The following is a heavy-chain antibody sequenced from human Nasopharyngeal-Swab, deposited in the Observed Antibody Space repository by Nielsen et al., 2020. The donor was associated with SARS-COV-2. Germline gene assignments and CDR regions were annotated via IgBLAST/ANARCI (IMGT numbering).Heavy chain of an antibody. CDR1: GFTFSSYD. Sequence: GGSLRLSCAASGFTFSSYDMHWVRQAPGKGLEWVAVISYDGSNKYYADSVKGRFTISRDNSKNTLYLQMNSLRAEDTAVYYCAKDYYGSGSYLGWLSGPEYYFDYWGQGTLVTVSS. D-gene: IGHD3-10*01. CDR3: AKDYYGSGSYLGWLSGPEYYFDY. CDR2: ISYDGSNK. V-gene: IGHV3-30*18. J-gene: IGHJ4*02.